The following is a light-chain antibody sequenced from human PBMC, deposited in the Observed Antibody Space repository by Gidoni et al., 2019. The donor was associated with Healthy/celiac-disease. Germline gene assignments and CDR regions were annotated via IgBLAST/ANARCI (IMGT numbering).Light chain of an antibody. Sequence: QSVMTQPPSASGTPGQRVPISCPGSSSNIGSNYVYWYQQLPGTAPNLLIYRNNQRPSGVPDRFSGSKSGTSASLAISGLRSEDEADYYCEAWEDSLSGRVVFGGGTKLTVL. CDR2: RNN. CDR3: EAWEDSLSGRVV. V-gene: IGLV1-47*01. J-gene: IGLJ2*01. CDR1: SSNIGSNY.